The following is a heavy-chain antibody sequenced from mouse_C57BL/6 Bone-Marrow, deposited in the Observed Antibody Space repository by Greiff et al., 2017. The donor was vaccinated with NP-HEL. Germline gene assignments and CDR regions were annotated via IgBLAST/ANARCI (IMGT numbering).Heavy chain of an antibody. J-gene: IGHJ3*01. V-gene: IGHV5-4*01. CDR2: ISDGGSYT. Sequence: EVQVVESGGGLVKPGGSLKLSCAASGFTFSSYAMSWVRQTPEKRLEWVATISDGGSYTYYPDNVKGRFTISRDNAKNNLYLQMSHLKSEDTAMYYCARDVLTYWGQGTLVTVSA. CDR1: GFTFSSYA. CDR3: ARDVLTY.